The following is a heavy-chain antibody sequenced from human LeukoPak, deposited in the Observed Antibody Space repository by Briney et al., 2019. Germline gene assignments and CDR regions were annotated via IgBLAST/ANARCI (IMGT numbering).Heavy chain of an antibody. D-gene: IGHD2-15*01. V-gene: IGHV3-7*03. CDR1: GFTFSSYW. Sequence: GGSLRLSCAAAGFTFSSYWMSWVRQAPGKGLEWVANINYGGTEKYYVDSVKGGFTISRDNAENSLYLQMNSLGAEDTAMFYCARGHGGFSYSIWGQGTMVTVSS. CDR3: ARGHGGFSYSI. J-gene: IGHJ3*02. CDR2: INYGGTEK.